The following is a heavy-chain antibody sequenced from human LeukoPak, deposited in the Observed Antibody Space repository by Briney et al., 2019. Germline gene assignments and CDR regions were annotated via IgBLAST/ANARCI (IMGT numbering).Heavy chain of an antibody. D-gene: IGHD6-19*01. CDR3: ARGGLSAVALYYFDY. J-gene: IGHJ4*02. CDR1: GDSVSSNSAA. CDR2: TYYRSKWYD. Sequence: SQTLSLTCAISGDSVSSNSAAWNRIRQSPSRGLEWLGRTYYRSKWYDDYAVSVKSRITINPDTSKNQFSLQLNSVTPEDTAVYYCARGGLSAVALYYFDYWGQGTLVTVSS. V-gene: IGHV6-1*01.